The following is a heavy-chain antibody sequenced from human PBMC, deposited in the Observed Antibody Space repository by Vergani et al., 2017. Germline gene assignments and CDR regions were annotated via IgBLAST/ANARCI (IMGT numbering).Heavy chain of an antibody. Sequence: QVQLVQSGAEVKKPGASVKVSCKASGYPFTSYGISWVRQAPGQGLEWMGWSSAYNGNTNYAQKLQGRVTMTTDTSTSTAYMELRSLRSEDTDVYSCARSAQYYWSGYPRRYYYFDSWGQVTLISASS. CDR1: GYPFTSYG. D-gene: IGHD3-3*01. J-gene: IGHJ4*02. CDR2: SSAYNGNT. CDR3: ARSAQYYWSGYPRRYYYFDS. V-gene: IGHV1-18*01.